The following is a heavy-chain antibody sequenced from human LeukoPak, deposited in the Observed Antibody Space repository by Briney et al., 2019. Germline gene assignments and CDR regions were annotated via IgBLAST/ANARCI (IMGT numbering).Heavy chain of an antibody. CDR1: GYTFTGYD. V-gene: IGHV1-8*01. D-gene: IGHD5-24*01. CDR3: ARDIIDGYNSPFDY. J-gene: IGHJ4*02. CDR2: MNPDSGNT. Sequence: GASVKVSCKASGYTFTGYDINWVRQATGQGLEWMGWMNPDSGNTGYAQKFQGRVTMTRDTSTSTVYMELSSLRSEDTAVYYCARDIIDGYNSPFDYWGQGTLVTVSS.